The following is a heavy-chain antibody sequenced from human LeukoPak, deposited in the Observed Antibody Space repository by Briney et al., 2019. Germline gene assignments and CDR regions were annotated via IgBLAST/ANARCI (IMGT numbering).Heavy chain of an antibody. Sequence: PGGSLRLSCAASGFTFSAYAMHWVRQAPGKGLEWMGLIAYDGSHHYYADSVKGRVTISRDNSKKSMFLQMDSLRVEDTAAYYCAREDRAFRVDYWGQGTLVSVSS. CDR3: AREDRAFRVDY. CDR2: IAYDGSHH. CDR1: GFTFSAYA. D-gene: IGHD2/OR15-2a*01. J-gene: IGHJ4*02. V-gene: IGHV3-30*04.